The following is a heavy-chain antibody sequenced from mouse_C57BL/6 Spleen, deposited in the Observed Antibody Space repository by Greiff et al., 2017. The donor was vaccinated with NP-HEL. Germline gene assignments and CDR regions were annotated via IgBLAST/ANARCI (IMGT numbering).Heavy chain of an antibody. Sequence: VQLQQSGAELVRPGASVKLSCTASGFTITDYYMHWVKQRPEQGLEWIGWIYPENGDTDYASKFQGKATITADTSSNTAYLQLSSLTSEDTAGYYCTSNWFAYWGQGTLVTVSA. J-gene: IGHJ3*01. V-gene: IGHV14-4*01. CDR1: GFTITDYY. CDR2: IYPENGDT. CDR3: TSNWFAY.